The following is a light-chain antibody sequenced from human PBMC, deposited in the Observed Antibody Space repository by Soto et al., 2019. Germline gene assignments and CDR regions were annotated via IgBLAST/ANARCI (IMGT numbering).Light chain of an antibody. Sequence: EIVLTQSPATLSLSPGERATLSCRASQSVSSYLAWYQQKPGQAPRLLIYDASNRATGIPARFSGSGSGTDFTLTISSLEPEDFAVYYCHQRINWPPTFGQGTRLE. CDR3: HQRINWPPT. V-gene: IGKV3-11*01. CDR2: DAS. CDR1: QSVSSY. J-gene: IGKJ5*01.